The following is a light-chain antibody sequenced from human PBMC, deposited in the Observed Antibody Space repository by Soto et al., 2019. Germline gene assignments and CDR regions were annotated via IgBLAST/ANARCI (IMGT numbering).Light chain of an antibody. CDR1: SSDIGGYDY. Sequence: QSALTQPASVSGSPGQSITLSCTGTSSDIGGYDYVSWYQRHPGKAPKLIIYDVNNRPSGVSIRFSGSKSGNTASLTISGLQAEDEADNYCTSYASGSSHVVFGGGTKLTVL. CDR3: TSYASGSSHVV. V-gene: IGLV2-14*01. CDR2: DVN. J-gene: IGLJ2*01.